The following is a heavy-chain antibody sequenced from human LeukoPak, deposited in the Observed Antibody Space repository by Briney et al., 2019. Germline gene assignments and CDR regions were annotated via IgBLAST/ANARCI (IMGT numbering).Heavy chain of an antibody. V-gene: IGHV3-48*03. CDR2: ISSSGSTI. D-gene: IGHD5-24*01. CDR1: GFTFSSYE. CDR3: ARNTPSVEMATISFFDY. J-gene: IGHJ4*02. Sequence: PGESLRLSCAASGFTFSSYEMNWVRQAPGKGLEWVSYISSSGSTIYYADSVKGRFTISRDNAKNSLYLQMNSLRAEDTAVYYCARNTPSVEMATISFFDYWGQGTLVTVSS.